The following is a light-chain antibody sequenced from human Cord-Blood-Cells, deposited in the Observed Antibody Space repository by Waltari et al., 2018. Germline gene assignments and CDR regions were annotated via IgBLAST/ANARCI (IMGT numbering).Light chain of an antibody. CDR1: SSDVGSYNL. J-gene: IGLJ2*01. CDR3: CSYAGSSTFV. Sequence: QSALTQPASVSGSPGQSLTISCTGTSSDVGSYNLVSWYQQHPGKAPKLMIYEGSKRPSGFSNRFSGSKSGNTASLTISGLQAEDEADYYCCSYAGSSTFVFGGGTKLTVL. V-gene: IGLV2-23*03. CDR2: EGS.